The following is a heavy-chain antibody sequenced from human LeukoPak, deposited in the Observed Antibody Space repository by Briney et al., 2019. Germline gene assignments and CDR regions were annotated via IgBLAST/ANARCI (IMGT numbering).Heavy chain of an antibody. V-gene: IGHV4-34*01. CDR2: INHSGST. CDR3: ARGRIQLWLSPYYYYYMDV. Sequence: SETLSLTCAVYGGSFSGYYWSWIRQPPGKGLEWIGEINHSGSTNYNPSLKSRVTISVDTSKNQFSLKLSSVTAADTAVYYCARGRIQLWLSPYYYYYMDVWGKGTTVTVSS. D-gene: IGHD5-18*01. J-gene: IGHJ6*03. CDR1: GGSFSGYY.